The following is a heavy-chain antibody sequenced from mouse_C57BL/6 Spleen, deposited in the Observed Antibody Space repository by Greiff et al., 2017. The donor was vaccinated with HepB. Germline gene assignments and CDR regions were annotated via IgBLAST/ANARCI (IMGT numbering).Heavy chain of an antibody. Sequence: QVQLQQSGAELVRPGASVKLSCKASGYTFTDYYINWVKQRPGQGLEWIARIYPGSGNTYYNEKFKGKATLTADKSSSTAYMQLSSLTSEDSAVYFCARSDYYDYDWFAYWGQGTLVTVSA. CDR3: ARSDYYDYDWFAY. CDR2: IYPGSGNT. J-gene: IGHJ3*01. D-gene: IGHD2-4*01. CDR1: GYTFTDYY. V-gene: IGHV1-76*01.